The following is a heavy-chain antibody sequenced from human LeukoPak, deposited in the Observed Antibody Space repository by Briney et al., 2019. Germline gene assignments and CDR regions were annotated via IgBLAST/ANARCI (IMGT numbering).Heavy chain of an antibody. CDR1: GYTFTSYG. CDR3: ARARDPWAPNWFDP. CDR2: ISAYNGNT. V-gene: IGHV1-18*04. D-gene: IGHD7-27*01. J-gene: IGHJ5*02. Sequence: ASVKVSCKASGYTFTSYGISWVRQAPGQGLEWMGWISAYNGNTNYAQKLQGRVTMTTDTSASTAYMELRSLRSDDTAVYYCARARDPWAPNWFDPWGQGTLVIVSS.